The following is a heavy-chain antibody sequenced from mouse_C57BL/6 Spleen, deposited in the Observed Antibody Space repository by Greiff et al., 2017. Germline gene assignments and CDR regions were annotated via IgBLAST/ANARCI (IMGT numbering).Heavy chain of an antibody. V-gene: IGHV1-80*01. D-gene: IGHD3-1*01. J-gene: IGHJ3*01. CDR2: IYPGDGDT. CDR1: GYAFSSYW. Sequence: QVQLQQSGAELVKPGASVKISCKASGYAFSSYWMNWVKQRPGQGLEWIGQIYPGDGDTNYNGKFKGKATLTADKSSSTAYMQLSSLTSEDSAVYFCGRSGDPWCAYWGQGTLVTVSA. CDR3: GRSGDPWCAY.